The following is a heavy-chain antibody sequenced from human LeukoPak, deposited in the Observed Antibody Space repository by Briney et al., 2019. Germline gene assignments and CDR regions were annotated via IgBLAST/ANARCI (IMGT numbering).Heavy chain of an antibody. CDR3: ARVGPQQLGYFDC. Sequence: KSSETLSLTCTVSGGSINSSSYYWGWVRQPPGKGLEWIGSMFYRGSTYYNPSLKSRVTISVDRSKNQFSLNLSSVTAADTAVYYCARVGPQQLGYFDCWGQGTLVTVSS. D-gene: IGHD6-13*01. J-gene: IGHJ4*02. V-gene: IGHV4-39*07. CDR1: GGSINSSSYY. CDR2: MFYRGST.